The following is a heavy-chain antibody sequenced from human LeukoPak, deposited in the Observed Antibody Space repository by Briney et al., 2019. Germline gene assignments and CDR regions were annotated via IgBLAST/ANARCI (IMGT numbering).Heavy chain of an antibody. CDR2: VNHSGST. J-gene: IGHJ6*03. CDR1: DGSISSSRSY. CDR3: ARGRTGYQLLPTKKDYSYYYVDV. Sequence: SETLSLTCAVSDGSISSSRSYWGWIRQPPGKGLEWIGEVNHSGSTNYNPSLKSRVTISVDTSKNQFSLKLRSVTAADRAVYYCARGRTGYQLLPTKKDYSYYYVDVWDKGTTVTVSS. V-gene: IGHV4-39*07. D-gene: IGHD2-2*01.